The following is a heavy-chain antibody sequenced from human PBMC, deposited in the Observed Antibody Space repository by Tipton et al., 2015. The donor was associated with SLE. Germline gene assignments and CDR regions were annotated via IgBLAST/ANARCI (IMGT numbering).Heavy chain of an antibody. V-gene: IGHV4-59*08. CDR3: ARSSSAFGSRHFDH. D-gene: IGHD3-16*01. CDR2: IYYTGST. CDR1: GGSISRYY. J-gene: IGHJ4*02. Sequence: LRLSCTVSGGSISRYYWSWIRQSPGKGLEWMGYIYYTGSTNYNPSLKSRVTILVDKSKSHFSLKLGSVTAADTAVYYCARSSSAFGSRHFDHWGQGILVTVSS.